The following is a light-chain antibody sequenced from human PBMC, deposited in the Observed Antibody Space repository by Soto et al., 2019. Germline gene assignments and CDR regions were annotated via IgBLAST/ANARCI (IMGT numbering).Light chain of an antibody. CDR1: QILLHSNGNTH. J-gene: IGKJ4*01. CDR3: LQALETPLN. CDR2: FGS. Sequence: EIVLTQSPLSLPVTPGEPASISCRSTQILLHSNGNTHLDWYLQKPVQSPQLLISFGSSRASGVPDRFSGSGSGTDFTLKISRVEAEDVGVYYCLQALETPLNFGGGTKVDIK. V-gene: IGKV2-28*01.